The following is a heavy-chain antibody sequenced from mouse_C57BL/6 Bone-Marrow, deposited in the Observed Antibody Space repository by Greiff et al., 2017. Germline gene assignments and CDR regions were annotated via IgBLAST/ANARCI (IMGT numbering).Heavy chain of an antibody. CDR2: IYPRSGNT. CDR1: GYTFTSYG. V-gene: IGHV1-81*01. J-gene: IGHJ3*01. CDR3: AGARYDYDMAWFAY. Sequence: VQLQQSGAELARPGASVKLSCKASGYTFTSYGISWVKQRTGQGLEWIGEIYPRSGNTYYNEKFKGKATLTADKSSSTAYMELSSLTAEDSAVYLCAGARYDYDMAWFAYWGQGTLVTVSA. D-gene: IGHD2-4*01.